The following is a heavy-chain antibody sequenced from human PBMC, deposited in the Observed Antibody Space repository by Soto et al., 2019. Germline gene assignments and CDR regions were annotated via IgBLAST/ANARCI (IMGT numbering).Heavy chain of an antibody. CDR2: IKSKTDGGTT. CDR3: TTRRLAWYGRWDYFDY. D-gene: IGHD6-13*01. V-gene: IGHV3-15*01. J-gene: IGHJ4*02. Sequence: GGSLRLSCAASGFTFSNAWMSWVRQAPGKGLEWVGRIKSKTDGGTTDYAAPVKGRFTISRDDSKNTLYLQMNSLKTEDTAVYYCTTRRLAWYGRWDYFDYWGQGTLVTVSS. CDR1: GFTFSNAW.